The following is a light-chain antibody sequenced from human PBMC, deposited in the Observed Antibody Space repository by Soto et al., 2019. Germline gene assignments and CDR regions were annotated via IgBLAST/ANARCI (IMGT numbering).Light chain of an antibody. J-gene: IGKJ1*01. CDR3: QHYNSYSEA. CDR1: QGISNH. CDR2: AAS. Sequence: IQLTQSPSSLSASLGDRATVTCRASQGISNHLGWYQQKPGKAPELLIYAASTLQTGVPSRFSGGGSGTDFTLTITSLQPEDVATYYCQHYNSYSEAFGQGTKVDI. V-gene: IGKV1-9*01.